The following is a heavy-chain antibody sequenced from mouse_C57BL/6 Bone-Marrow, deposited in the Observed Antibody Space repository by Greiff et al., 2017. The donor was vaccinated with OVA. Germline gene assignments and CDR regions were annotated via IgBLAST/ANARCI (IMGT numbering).Heavy chain of an antibody. CDR1: GFNIKDYY. D-gene: IGHD1-1*01. CDR3: ARHYGSSCWYFDV. V-gene: IGHV14-2*01. CDR2: IDPEDGET. Sequence: VQLQQSGAELVKPGASVKLSCTASGFNIKDYYMHWVKQRTEQGLEWIGRIDPEDGETKYAPKFQGTATITADTSSNTAYLQLSSLTAEDTAVYYCARHYGSSCWYFDVWGTGTTVTVSS. J-gene: IGHJ1*03.